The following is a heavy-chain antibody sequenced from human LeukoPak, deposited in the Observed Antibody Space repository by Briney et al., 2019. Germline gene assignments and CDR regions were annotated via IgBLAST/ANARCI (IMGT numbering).Heavy chain of an antibody. V-gene: IGHV3-23*01. Sequence: GGSLRLSCAASGSTFSSYAMSWVRQAPGKGLEWVSAISGSGGSTYYADSVKGRFTISRDNSKNTPYLQMNSLRAEDTAVYYCAKGPRYSSSWYGDYWGQGTLVTVSS. D-gene: IGHD6-13*01. CDR1: GSTFSSYA. J-gene: IGHJ4*02. CDR2: ISGSGGST. CDR3: AKGPRYSSSWYGDY.